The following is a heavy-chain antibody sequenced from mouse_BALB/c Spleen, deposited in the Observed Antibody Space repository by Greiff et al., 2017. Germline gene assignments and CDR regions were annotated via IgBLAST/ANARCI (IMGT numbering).Heavy chain of an antibody. CDR3: ARALLHDAIDY. D-gene: IGHD1-2*01. J-gene: IGHJ4*01. CDR2: IRNKANGYTT. V-gene: IGHV7-3*02. CDR1: GFTFTDYY. Sequence: EVKVEESGGGLVQPGGSLRLSCAASGFTFTDYYMSWVRQPPGKALEWLGFIRNKANGYTTEYSASVKGRFTISRDNSQSNLYLQMNTLRAEDSATYYCARALLHDAIDYWGQGTSVTVSA.